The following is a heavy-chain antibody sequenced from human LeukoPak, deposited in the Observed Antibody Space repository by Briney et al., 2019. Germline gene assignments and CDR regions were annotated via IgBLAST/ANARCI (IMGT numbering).Heavy chain of an antibody. Sequence: GGSLRLSCAASGFTFSSYGMHWVRQAPGKGLEWVAVISYDGSNKYYADSVKGRFTISRDNSKSTLYLQMNSLRAEDTAVYYCAKDRGYDSDQYYYYYMDVWGKGTTVTVSS. V-gene: IGHV3-30*18. CDR3: AKDRGYDSDQYYYYYMDV. CDR1: GFTFSSYG. CDR2: ISYDGSNK. J-gene: IGHJ6*03. D-gene: IGHD5-12*01.